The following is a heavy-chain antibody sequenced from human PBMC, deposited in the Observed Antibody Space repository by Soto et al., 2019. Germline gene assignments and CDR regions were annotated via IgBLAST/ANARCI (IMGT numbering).Heavy chain of an antibody. V-gene: IGHV3-23*01. Sequence: EVQLLESGGGLVQPGGSLRLSCTASGFTFSDHAMTWVRQAPGKGLQWLSGINGGGSGAYYADSVKGRFTVSRANSNNTLFLQMDSRRVEDTAVYYCAIDLWWYTHWGQGTLVTVSS. CDR2: INGGGSGA. CDR1: GFTFSDHA. J-gene: IGHJ1*01. D-gene: IGHD2-15*01. CDR3: AIDLWWYTH.